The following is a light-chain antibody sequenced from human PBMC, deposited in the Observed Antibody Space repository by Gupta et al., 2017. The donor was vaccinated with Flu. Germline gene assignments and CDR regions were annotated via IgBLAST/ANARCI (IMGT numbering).Light chain of an antibody. CDR2: RAS. CDR1: QSVSSN. Sequence: EIVMTQSPATLSVSPGERATLSCRASQSVSSNLAWYQQKPGQPPRLLIFRASTRAAGIPDRFSGSGSGTDFTLTISSLQSEDFGVYYCQQFNVWHPYTFGQGTKLEIK. V-gene: IGKV3-15*01. CDR3: QQFNVWHPYT. J-gene: IGKJ2*01.